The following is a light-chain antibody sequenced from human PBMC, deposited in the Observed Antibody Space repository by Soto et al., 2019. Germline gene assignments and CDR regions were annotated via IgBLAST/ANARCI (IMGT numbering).Light chain of an antibody. CDR1: PDVSRY. CDR3: QHRSSWPPIT. CDR2: DAS. J-gene: IGKJ5*01. Sequence: EIVLTQSPVTLSLSPGERVTLSCSASPDVSRYLAWYQQKPGLAPRLLIYDASNRATGIPARFSGSGSGTDFTLAISSLEPEDVVLYYGQHRSSWPPITVGQGTLLEIK. V-gene: IGKV3-11*01.